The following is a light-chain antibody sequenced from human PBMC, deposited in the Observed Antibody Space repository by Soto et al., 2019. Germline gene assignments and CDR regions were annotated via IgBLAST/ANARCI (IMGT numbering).Light chain of an antibody. CDR1: QSINIY. CDR2: AAS. V-gene: IGKV1-39*01. CDR3: PQSYRSPYT. Sequence: IQLTQSPSSLSASVGDRVTVTCRASQSINIYLNWYQQKPGKAPTLLIYAASSLQSGVPSRFSGGGSRTDFTLTNSSLHTEDFATYYCPQSYRSPYTFGQGTKLEI. J-gene: IGKJ2*01.